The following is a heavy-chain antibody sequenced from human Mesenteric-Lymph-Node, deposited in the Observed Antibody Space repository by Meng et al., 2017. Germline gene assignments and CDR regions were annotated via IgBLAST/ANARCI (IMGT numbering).Heavy chain of an antibody. CDR2: IWYDGSNK. CDR1: GFTFSSYG. D-gene: IGHD1-26*01. V-gene: IGHV3-33*08. CDR3: ARENSGSHFFNY. Sequence: GGSLRLSCAASGFTFSSYGMHWVRQAPGKGLEWVAVIWYDGSNKYYADSVKGRFTISRDNSKNTLYLQMNSLRAEDTAVYYCARENSGSHFFNYWGQGTLVTVSS. J-gene: IGHJ4*02.